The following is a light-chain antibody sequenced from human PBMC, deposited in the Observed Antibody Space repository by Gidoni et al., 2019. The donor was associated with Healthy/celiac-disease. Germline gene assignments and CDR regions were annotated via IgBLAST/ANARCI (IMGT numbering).Light chain of an antibody. CDR2: GAS. V-gene: IGKV3-15*01. CDR1: LSISSN. J-gene: IGKJ1*01. Sequence: IAMPLSPATLSVSPGERATISCRASLSISSNLAWYQQRPGQAPKLLIYGASTKATGIPSRFSGSGSGTEFTLTISSLQSEDFAIYYCQQYNNWPRTFGQGTKVEIK. CDR3: QQYNNWPRT.